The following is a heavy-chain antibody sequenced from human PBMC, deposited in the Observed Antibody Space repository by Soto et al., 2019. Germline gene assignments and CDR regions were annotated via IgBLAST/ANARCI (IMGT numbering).Heavy chain of an antibody. CDR3: ARERSDSSGSQGDYFDY. CDR1: GFTVSSNY. D-gene: IGHD3-22*01. CDR2: IYSGGST. V-gene: IGHV3-53*01. J-gene: IGHJ4*02. Sequence: GGSLRLSCAASGFTVSSNYMSWVRQAPGKGLEWVSVIYSGGSTYYADSVKGRFTISRDNSKNTLYLQMNSLRAEDTAVYYCARERSDSSGSQGDYFDYWGQGTLVTVSS.